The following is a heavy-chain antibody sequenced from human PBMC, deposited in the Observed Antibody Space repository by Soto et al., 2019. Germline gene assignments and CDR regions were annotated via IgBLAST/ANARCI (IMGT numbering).Heavy chain of an antibody. Sequence: GGSLRLSCAASGFTFSSYSMNWVRQAPGKGLEWVSSISSSSSYIYYADSVKGRFTISRDNAKNSLCLQMNSLRAEDTAVYYCAREYSSGWPIDYWGQGTLVTVSS. V-gene: IGHV3-21*01. J-gene: IGHJ4*02. D-gene: IGHD6-19*01. CDR2: ISSSSSYI. CDR3: AREYSSGWPIDY. CDR1: GFTFSSYS.